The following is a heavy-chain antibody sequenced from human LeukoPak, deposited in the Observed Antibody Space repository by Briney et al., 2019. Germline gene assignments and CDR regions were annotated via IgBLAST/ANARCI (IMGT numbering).Heavy chain of an antibody. CDR1: GFTVSSNY. Sequence: LAGGSLRLSCAASGFTVSSNYMTWVRQAPGKGLEWVSVIYSDGSTYYADSVKGRFTISRDNSKNTLYLQMNSLRVEDTAVYYCARGGTIAAAGGSPARGDYWGQGTLVTVSS. CDR2: IYSDGST. V-gene: IGHV3-66*01. J-gene: IGHJ4*02. CDR3: ARGGTIAAAGGSPARGDY. D-gene: IGHD6-13*01.